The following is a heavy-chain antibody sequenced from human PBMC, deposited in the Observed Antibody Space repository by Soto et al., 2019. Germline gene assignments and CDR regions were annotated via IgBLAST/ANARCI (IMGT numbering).Heavy chain of an antibody. J-gene: IGHJ5*01. V-gene: IGHV3-43*01. CDR1: GFKFDDYM. D-gene: IGHD2-15*01. CDR2: ISWDGGSI. Sequence: GGSLRLSCEASGFKFDDYMMHWVRQAPGKGLEWISLISWDGGSIDYADSIKGRFTVSRDNSKTSLYLHMHSLTSDDTAFYFCAKEGNGGSSLDSWGQGTLVTVSS. CDR3: AKEGNGGSSLDS.